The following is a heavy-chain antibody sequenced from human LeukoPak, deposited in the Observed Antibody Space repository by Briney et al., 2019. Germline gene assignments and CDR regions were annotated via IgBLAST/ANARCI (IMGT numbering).Heavy chain of an antibody. CDR1: GYTFTGYY. Sequence: GASVKVSCKASGYTFTGYYMHWVRQAPGQGLEWMGWINPNSGGTNYAQKFQGRVTMTRDTSISTAYMELSRLRSDDTAVYYCXRDRGDYYDSSGYHNWGQGTLVTVSS. D-gene: IGHD3-22*01. V-gene: IGHV1-2*02. CDR2: INPNSGGT. CDR3: XRDRGDYYDSSGYHN. J-gene: IGHJ4*02.